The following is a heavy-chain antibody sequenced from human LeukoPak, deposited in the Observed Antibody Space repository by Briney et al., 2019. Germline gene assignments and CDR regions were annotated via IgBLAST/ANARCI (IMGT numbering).Heavy chain of an antibody. CDR2: ISSSSSTI. J-gene: IGHJ3*02. CDR1: GFTFSSYS. D-gene: IGHD3-10*01. V-gene: IGHV3-48*01. CDR3: ARAQRYHGSGSYGAFDI. Sequence: GGSLRLSCAASGFTFSSYSMNWVRQAPGKGLEWVSYISSSSSTIYYADSVKGRFTISRDNAKNSLYLQMNSLRAEDTAVYYCARAQRYHGSGSYGAFDIWGQGTMVTVSS.